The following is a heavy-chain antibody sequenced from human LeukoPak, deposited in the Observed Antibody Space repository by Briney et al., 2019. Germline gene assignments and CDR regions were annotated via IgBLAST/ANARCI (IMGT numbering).Heavy chain of an antibody. CDR3: SRFYSSGWASGAFDI. V-gene: IGHV3-49*04. D-gene: IGHD3-22*01. J-gene: IGHJ3*02. CDR1: GFTFSDYA. CDR2: IRNKANGGTT. Sequence: GSLRLSSTTSGFTFSDYAVSWVRQAPGKGLEWIGFIRNKANGGTTEYAASVKGRFTISRDDSKTIAHLQMSSLKTEDTAVYYCSRFYSSGWASGAFDIWGQGTMVTVSS.